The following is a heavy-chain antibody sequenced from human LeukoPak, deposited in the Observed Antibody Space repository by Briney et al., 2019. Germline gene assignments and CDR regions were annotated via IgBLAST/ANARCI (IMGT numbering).Heavy chain of an antibody. CDR3: AKDIYSSSPYGMDV. CDR1: GFTFDDYD. Sequence: GRSLRLSCAASGFTFDDYDMHWVRQAPGKGLEWVSGISWNSGSIDYAGSVKGRFTISRDNAKNSLYLQMNSLRAEDTALYYCAKDIYSSSPYGMDVWGQGITVTVSS. D-gene: IGHD6-13*01. V-gene: IGHV3-9*01. CDR2: ISWNSGSI. J-gene: IGHJ6*02.